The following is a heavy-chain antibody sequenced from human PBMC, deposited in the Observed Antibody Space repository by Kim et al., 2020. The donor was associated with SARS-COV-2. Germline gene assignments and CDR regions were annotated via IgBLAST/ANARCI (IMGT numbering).Heavy chain of an antibody. CDR1: GGSFSGYY. J-gene: IGHJ4*02. Sequence: SETLSLTCAVYGGSFSGYYWSWIRQPPGKGLEWIGEINHSGSTNYNPSLKSRVTISVDTSKNQFSLKLSSVTAADTAVYYCARHYYDSSGYYYVDYWGQGTLVTVSS. CDR3: ARHYYDSSGYYYVDY. V-gene: IGHV4-34*01. D-gene: IGHD3-22*01. CDR2: INHSGST.